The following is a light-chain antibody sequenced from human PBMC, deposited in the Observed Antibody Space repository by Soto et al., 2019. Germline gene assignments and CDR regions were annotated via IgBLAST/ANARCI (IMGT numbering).Light chain of an antibody. Sequence: LQMTQSPSTLSGSVGARVTITCRASQTISSWLAWYQQKPGKAPKLLIYKASTLKSGVPSRFSGSVAGTDYTLTIRCLEPQDFSFYYCQQRSNWPPWTFGQGTKVEI. CDR1: QTISSW. J-gene: IGKJ1*01. CDR2: KAS. V-gene: IGKV1-5*03. CDR3: QQRSNWPPWT.